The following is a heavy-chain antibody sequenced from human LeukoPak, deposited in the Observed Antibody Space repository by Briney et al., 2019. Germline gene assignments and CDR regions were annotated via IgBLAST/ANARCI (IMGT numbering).Heavy chain of an antibody. D-gene: IGHD3-10*01. CDR1: GYTFTNYD. J-gene: IGHJ5*02. CDR3: ARGSSGDYSVSGSAWSDP. Sequence: ASVKVSCKASGYTFTNYDINWVRLATGQGLEWMGWMNPNSGNTGYAQKFQGRVTMTRNTSVSTAYMDLSSLRSEDTAVYYCARGSSGDYSVSGSAWSDPWGQGTLVTVSS. CDR2: MNPNSGNT. V-gene: IGHV1-8*01.